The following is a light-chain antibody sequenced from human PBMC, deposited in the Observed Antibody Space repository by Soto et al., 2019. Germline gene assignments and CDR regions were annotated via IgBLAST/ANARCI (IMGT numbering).Light chain of an antibody. Sequence: EIVLTQSPGTLSLSPGEGATLSCRASESISSSYLAWYQQKPGQSPRLLFYAASSRATGVPDRFSGSGSGTDFTLTISRLEPEDFAVYYCQLYGGSHMFSFGQGTKLEIK. J-gene: IGKJ2*01. V-gene: IGKV3-20*01. CDR2: AAS. CDR3: QLYGGSHMFS. CDR1: ESISSSY.